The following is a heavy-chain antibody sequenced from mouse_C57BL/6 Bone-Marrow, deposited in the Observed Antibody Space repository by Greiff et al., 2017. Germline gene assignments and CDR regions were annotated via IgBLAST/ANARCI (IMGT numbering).Heavy chain of an antibody. CDR3: ARRTAQATPVSYAMDY. CDR2: IYPRDGST. CDR1: GYTFTDHT. Sequence: QVQLQQSDAELVKPGASVKISCKVSGYTFTDHTIHWMKQRPEQGLAWIGYIYPRDGSTKYNEKFKGKATLTADKSSSTAYMQLNSLTSEDSAVYFCARRTAQATPVSYAMDYWGQGTSVTVSS. J-gene: IGHJ4*01. D-gene: IGHD3-2*02. V-gene: IGHV1-78*01.